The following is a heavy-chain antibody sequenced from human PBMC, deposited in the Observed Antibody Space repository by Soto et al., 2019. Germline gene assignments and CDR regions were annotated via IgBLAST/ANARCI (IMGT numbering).Heavy chain of an antibody. CDR3: ARVLGYSSGWYDY. V-gene: IGHV4-30-4*01. CDR1: GGSISSGDYY. Sequence: QVQLQESGPGLVKPSQTLSLTCTVSGGSISSGDYYWSWIRQPPGKGLEWIGYIYYSGSTYYNPSLKSRVTISVDTSQNQFALKLSSVTAADTAVYYCARVLGYSSGWYDYWGQGTLVTVSS. D-gene: IGHD6-19*01. J-gene: IGHJ4*02. CDR2: IYYSGST.